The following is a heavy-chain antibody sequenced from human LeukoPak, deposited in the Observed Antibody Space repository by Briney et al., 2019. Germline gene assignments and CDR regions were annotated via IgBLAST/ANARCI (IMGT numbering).Heavy chain of an antibody. Sequence: ASETLSLTCTVSGGSISSYYWSWIRQPPGKGLEWIGYIYYSGSTNYNPSLKSRVTISVDTSKNQFSLKLSSVTAADTAVYYCARAYGSGSYYRLSLNAFDIWGQGTMVTVSS. CDR2: IYYSGST. CDR3: ARAYGSGSYYRLSLNAFDI. CDR1: GGSISSYY. D-gene: IGHD3-10*01. V-gene: IGHV4-59*01. J-gene: IGHJ3*02.